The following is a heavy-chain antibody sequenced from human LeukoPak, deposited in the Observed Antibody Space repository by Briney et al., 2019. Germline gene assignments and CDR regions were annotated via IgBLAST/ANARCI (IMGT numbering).Heavy chain of an antibody. J-gene: IGHJ4*02. CDR2: ISTYDGNT. V-gene: IGHV1-18*01. CDR3: ARSLVVTAIGDY. D-gene: IGHD2-21*02. CDR1: GYTFTSYG. Sequence: ASVKVSCKASGYTFTSYGISWVRQAPGQGLEWMGWISTYDGNTNYAQKLQGRVTMTTDTSTSTAYMELRSLRSDNTAVYYCARSLVVTAIGDYWGQGTLVTVSS.